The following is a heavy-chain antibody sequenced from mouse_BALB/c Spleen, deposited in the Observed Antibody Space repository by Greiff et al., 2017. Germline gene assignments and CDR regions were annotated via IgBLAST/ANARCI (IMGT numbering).Heavy chain of an antibody. CDR3: ARGTTATGFDY. J-gene: IGHJ2*01. D-gene: IGHD1-2*01. CDR1: GFTFSSFG. Sequence: EVQRVESGGGLVQPGGSRKLSCAASGFTFSSFGMHWVRQAPEKGLEWVAYISSGSSTIYYADTVKGRFTISRDNPKNTLFLQMTSLRSEDTAMYYCARGTTATGFDYWGQGTTLTVSS. CDR2: ISSGSSTI. V-gene: IGHV5-17*02.